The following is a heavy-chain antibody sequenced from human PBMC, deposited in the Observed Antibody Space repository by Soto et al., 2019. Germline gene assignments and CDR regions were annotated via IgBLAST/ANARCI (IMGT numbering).Heavy chain of an antibody. CDR3: ARARYSSGWGSFDY. J-gene: IGHJ4*02. D-gene: IGHD6-19*01. CDR1: GFTFSSYA. V-gene: IGHV3-30-3*01. Sequence: GGSLRLSCAASGFTFSSYAMHWVRQAPGKGLEWVAVISYDGSNKYYADSVKGRFTISRDNSKNTLYLQMNSLRAEDTAVYYCARARYSSGWGSFDYWGQGTLVTVSS. CDR2: ISYDGSNK.